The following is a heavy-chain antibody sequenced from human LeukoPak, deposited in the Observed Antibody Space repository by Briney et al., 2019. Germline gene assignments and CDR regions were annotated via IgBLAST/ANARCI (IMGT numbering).Heavy chain of an antibody. CDR1: GYTLTELS. D-gene: IGHD3-10*01. V-gene: IGHV1-24*01. Sequence: GASVKVSCKVSGYTLTELSMHWVRQAPGKGLEWMGGFDPVDGETIYAQKFQGRVTMTEDTSTDTAYMELSSLRSEDTAVYYCATARAVWFGEFRYFDYLGQGTLVTVSS. J-gene: IGHJ4*02. CDR2: FDPVDGET. CDR3: ATARAVWFGEFRYFDY.